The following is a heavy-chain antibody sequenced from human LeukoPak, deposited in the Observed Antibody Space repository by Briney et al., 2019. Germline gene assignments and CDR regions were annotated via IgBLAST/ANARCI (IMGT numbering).Heavy chain of an antibody. CDR2: IYYSGST. CDR3: ARERPGLGMDV. Sequence: SETLSLTCTVSGGSISSYYWSWIRQPPGKGLEWIGYIYYSGSTNYNPSLESRVTISVDTSKNQFSLKLSSVTAADTAVYYCARERPGLGMDVWGQGTTVTVSS. J-gene: IGHJ6*02. D-gene: IGHD2-2*01. CDR1: GGSISSYY. V-gene: IGHV4-59*01.